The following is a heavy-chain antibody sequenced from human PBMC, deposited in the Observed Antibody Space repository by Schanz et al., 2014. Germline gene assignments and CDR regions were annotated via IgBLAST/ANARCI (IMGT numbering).Heavy chain of an antibody. D-gene: IGHD4-17*01. J-gene: IGHJ4*02. CDR2: ISPNSGDT. CDR1: GRTFIVYH. Sequence: QVQLVQSGAEVKKPGASMKVSCKASGRTFIVYHVLHWVRQAPGQGLEWMGRISPNSGDTHSAQKFQGRVTMTRDTSISTAYMELSRLTSDDTALYYCARELRLEYYFDYWGQGTQVTVSS. V-gene: IGHV1-2*06. CDR3: ARELRLEYYFDY.